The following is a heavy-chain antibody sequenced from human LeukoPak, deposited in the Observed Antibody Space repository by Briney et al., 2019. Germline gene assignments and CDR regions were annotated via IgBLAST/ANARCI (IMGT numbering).Heavy chain of an antibody. CDR2: IKQDGSEK. J-gene: IGHJ4*02. Sequence: GGSLRLSCAASGFTFSSYWMSWVRQAPGKGLEWVANIKQDGSEKYYVDSVKGRFTISRDNAKNSLYLQMNSLRAEDTAVYYCATYNWDYDVDFWGQGTLVTVHS. V-gene: IGHV3-7*01. D-gene: IGHD1-7*01. CDR1: GFTFSSYW. CDR3: ATYNWDYDVDF.